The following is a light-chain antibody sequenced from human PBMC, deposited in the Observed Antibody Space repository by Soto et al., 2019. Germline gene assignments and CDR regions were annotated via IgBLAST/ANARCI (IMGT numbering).Light chain of an antibody. V-gene: IGLV1-40*01. CDR1: SSNIGAGYE. Sequence: QSALTQPPSVSGASGQRVTLSCTGSSSNIGAGYEVHWYQQIPGTAPKVLIYSNTHRPSGVPDRFSGSKSGTSASLAITDLQAEDEADYYCQSYDNSLSGFYVFGTGTKVTVL. CDR2: SNT. CDR3: QSYDNSLSGFYV. J-gene: IGLJ1*01.